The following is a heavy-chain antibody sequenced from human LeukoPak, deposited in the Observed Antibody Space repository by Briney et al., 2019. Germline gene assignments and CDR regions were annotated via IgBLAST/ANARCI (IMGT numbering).Heavy chain of an antibody. J-gene: IGHJ4*02. CDR1: GFTFSNYA. D-gene: IGHD1-26*01. V-gene: IGHV3-23*01. Sequence: GGSLRLSCAASGFTFSNYAMTWVRQAPGKGLEWVSTIYGSGDGTYYADSVKSRFTISRDNSKNALYVQMNSLRAEDTAVYYCAKGHAPSGSYGDYWGQGTLVTVSS. CDR2: IYGSGDGT. CDR3: AKGHAPSGSYGDY.